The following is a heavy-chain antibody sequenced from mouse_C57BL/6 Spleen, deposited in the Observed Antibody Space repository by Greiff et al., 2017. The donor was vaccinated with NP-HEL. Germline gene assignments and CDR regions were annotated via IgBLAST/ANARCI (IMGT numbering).Heavy chain of an antibody. J-gene: IGHJ2*01. CDR3: ARHRDPHYYGSSFDY. D-gene: IGHD1-1*01. Sequence: EVKLVESGGGLVKPGGSLKLSCAASGFTFSSYTMSWVRQTPEKRLEWVATISGGGGNNYYPDSVKGRFTISIDNAKNTLYLQMSSLRSEDTALYYFARHRDPHYYGSSFDYWGQGTTLTVSS. V-gene: IGHV5-9*01. CDR1: GFTFSSYT. CDR2: ISGGGGNN.